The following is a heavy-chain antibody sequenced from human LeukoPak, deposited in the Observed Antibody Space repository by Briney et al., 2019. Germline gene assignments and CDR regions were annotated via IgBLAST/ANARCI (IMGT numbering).Heavy chain of an antibody. Sequence: RSGGSLRLSCAASGFTFSSYSMNWVRQAPGKGLEWVSSISSSSYIYYADSVKGRFTISRDNSKNTLYLQMNSLRAEDTAVYYCAKDVSGYYYTGAFDIWGQGTMVTVSS. J-gene: IGHJ3*02. CDR1: GFTFSSYS. D-gene: IGHD3-22*01. V-gene: IGHV3-21*04. CDR2: ISSSSYI. CDR3: AKDVSGYYYTGAFDI.